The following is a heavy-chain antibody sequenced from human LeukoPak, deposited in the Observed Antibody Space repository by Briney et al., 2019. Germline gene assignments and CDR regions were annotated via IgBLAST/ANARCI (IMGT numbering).Heavy chain of an antibody. J-gene: IGHJ4*02. D-gene: IGHD3-16*01. CDR3: ARRSTFWGYFDY. Sequence: SETLSLTCTVSGGSISSYYWSWIRQPPGKGLEWIGEINHSGSTNYNPSLKSRVTISVDTSKNQFSLKLSSVTAADTAVYYCARRSTFWGYFDYWGQGTLVTVSS. CDR2: INHSGST. V-gene: IGHV4-34*01. CDR1: GGSISSYY.